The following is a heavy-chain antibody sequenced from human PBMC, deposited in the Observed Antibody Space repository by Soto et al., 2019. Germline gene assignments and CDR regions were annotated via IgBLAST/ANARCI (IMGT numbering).Heavy chain of an antibody. V-gene: IGHV3-30*18. J-gene: IGHJ3*02. D-gene: IGHD3-9*01. CDR1: GFTFSSYG. Sequence: PGGSLRLSCAASGFTFSSYGMHWVRQAPGKGLEWVAVISYDGSNKYYADSVKGRFTISRDNSKNTLYLQMNSLRAEDTAVYYCANGILRYFDRVPGGIWGQGTMVTVSS. CDR2: ISYDGSNK. CDR3: ANGILRYFDRVPGGI.